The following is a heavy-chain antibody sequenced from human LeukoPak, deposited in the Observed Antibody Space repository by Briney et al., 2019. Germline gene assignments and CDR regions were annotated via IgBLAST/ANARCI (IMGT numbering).Heavy chain of an antibody. D-gene: IGHD3-10*02. J-gene: IGHJ4*02. V-gene: IGHV4-39*07. CDR3: ARHWSDGLLGYYYFDY. Sequence: PSETLSLTCTVSGASISSNSYYWGWIRQPPGKGLEWIGSIYYSGKIYYNPSLKTRVTISVDTSKNQFSLKLSSVTAADTAVYYCARHWSDGLLGYYYFDYWGQGTLVTVSS. CDR2: IYYSGKI. CDR1: GASISSNSYY.